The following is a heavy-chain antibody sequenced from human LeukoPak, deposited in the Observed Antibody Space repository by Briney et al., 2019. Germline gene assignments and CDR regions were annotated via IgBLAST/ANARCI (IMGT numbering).Heavy chain of an antibody. CDR2: ISAYNGNT. D-gene: IGHD2-21*01. CDR1: GYTFTSYG. J-gene: IGHJ4*02. Sequence: ASVKVSCKASGYTFTSYGISWVRQAPGQGLEWMGWISAYNGNTNYAQKLQGRVTMTTDTSTSTANMELRSLRSDDTAVYYCARPSHIGGELDYWGQGTLVTVSS. V-gene: IGHV1-18*01. CDR3: ARPSHIGGELDY.